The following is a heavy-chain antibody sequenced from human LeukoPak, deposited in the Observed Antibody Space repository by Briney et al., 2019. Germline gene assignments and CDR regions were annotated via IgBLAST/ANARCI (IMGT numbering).Heavy chain of an antibody. CDR3: ATPYSSGFHLDY. D-gene: IGHD6-19*01. CDR2: TIPIFGTA. Sequence: SVKVSCKASGGTFSSYAISWVRQAPGQGLEWMGGTIPIFGTANYAQKFQGRVTITADESTSTAYMELSSLRSEDTAVYYCATPYSSGFHLDYWGQGTLVTVSS. CDR1: GGTFSSYA. J-gene: IGHJ4*02. V-gene: IGHV1-69*01.